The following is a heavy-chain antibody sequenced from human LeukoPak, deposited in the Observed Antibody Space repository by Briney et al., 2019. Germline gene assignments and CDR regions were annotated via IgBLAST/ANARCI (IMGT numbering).Heavy chain of an antibody. CDR2: ISWNSGSI. CDR3: AKDPSWYYDSSGPDY. J-gene: IGHJ4*02. D-gene: IGHD3-22*01. V-gene: IGHV3-9*01. Sequence: PGGSLRLSCAASRFTFDDYAMHWVRQAPGKGLEWVSGISWNSGSIGYADSVKGRFTISRDNAKNSLYLQMNSLRAEDTALYYCAKDPSWYYDSSGPDYWGQGTLVTVSS. CDR1: RFTFDDYA.